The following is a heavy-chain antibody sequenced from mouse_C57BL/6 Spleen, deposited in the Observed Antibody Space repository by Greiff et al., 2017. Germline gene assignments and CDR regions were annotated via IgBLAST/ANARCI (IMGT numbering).Heavy chain of an antibody. CDR2: IDPSDSYT. D-gene: IGHD2-5*01. CDR3: ARDYSNYPFAY. Sequence: QVQLQQPGAELVMPGASVKLSCKATGYTFTSYWMHWVKQRPGQGLEWIGEIDPSDSYTNYNQKFKGKSTLTVDKSSSTAYMQLSSLTSEDSAVYYCARDYSNYPFAYWAQGTLVTVSA. J-gene: IGHJ3*01. CDR1: GYTFTSYW. V-gene: IGHV1-69*01.